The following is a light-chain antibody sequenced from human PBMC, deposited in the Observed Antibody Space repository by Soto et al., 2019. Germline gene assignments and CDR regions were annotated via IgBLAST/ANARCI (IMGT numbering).Light chain of an antibody. CDR3: QQYDTCWT. J-gene: IGKJ1*01. V-gene: IGKV3-15*01. CDR2: DAS. Sequence: EIVVTQSPATLSVSPGDRATLSCTASQNVTRSLAWYQQKPGQTPRLLIYDASSRAAGIPDRFNGGGSGTEFTLTISSLQSEDFALYFCQQYDTCWTFGQGTRV. CDR1: QNVTRS.